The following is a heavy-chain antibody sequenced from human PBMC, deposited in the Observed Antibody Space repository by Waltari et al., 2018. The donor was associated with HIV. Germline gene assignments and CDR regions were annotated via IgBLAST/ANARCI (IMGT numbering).Heavy chain of an antibody. D-gene: IGHD5-18*01. Sequence: EVQLVESGGGLVKPGGSLRLSCAASGFTFSSYSMNWVRQAPGKVLEWVSSISSSSSYIYYADSVKGRFTISRDNAKNSLYLQMNSLRAEDTAVYYCARDNTAMAYFDYWGQGTLVTVSS. V-gene: IGHV3-21*01. CDR1: GFTFSSYS. J-gene: IGHJ4*02. CDR3: ARDNTAMAYFDY. CDR2: ISSSSSYI.